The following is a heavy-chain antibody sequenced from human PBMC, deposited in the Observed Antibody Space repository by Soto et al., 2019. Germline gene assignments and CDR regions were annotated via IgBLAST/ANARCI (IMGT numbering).Heavy chain of an antibody. CDR3: VRGNIAYSCINTRPCGMDV. CDR2: ITSSSGTI. CDR1: GFTFTTYS. J-gene: IGHJ6*02. Sequence: EVQLVESGGGLVQPGGSLRLSCAASGFTFTTYSMSWFRQAPGKGLEWVSYITSSSGTIYYADSATGRFTISRDNAKNSLYLQMNSLRDEDTAVYYCVRGNIAYSCINTRPCGMDVWGQGTTVTVSS. V-gene: IGHV3-48*02. D-gene: IGHD6-13*01.